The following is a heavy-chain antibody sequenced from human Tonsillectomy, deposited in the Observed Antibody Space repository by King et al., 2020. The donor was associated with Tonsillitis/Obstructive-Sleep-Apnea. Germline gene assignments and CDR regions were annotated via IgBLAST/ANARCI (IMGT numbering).Heavy chain of an antibody. CDR2: ISSSGSTI. Sequence: VQLVESGGGLVQPGGSLRLSCAASGFTFSSYEMNWVRQAPGKGLEWVSYISSSGSTIYYADSVKGRFTISRHNAKNSLYLQMNSLRAEDTAVYYCARFGIVVVAAPFDPWGQGTLVTVSS. CDR1: GFTFSSYE. CDR3: ARFGIVVVAAPFDP. D-gene: IGHD2-2*01. J-gene: IGHJ5*02. V-gene: IGHV3-48*03.